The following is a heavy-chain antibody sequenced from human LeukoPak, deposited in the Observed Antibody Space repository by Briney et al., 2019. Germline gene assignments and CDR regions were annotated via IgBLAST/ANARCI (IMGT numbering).Heavy chain of an antibody. CDR3: AKGYYYYGMDV. V-gene: IGHV3-9*01. CDR2: ISWNSGSI. J-gene: IGHJ6*02. CDR1: GFTFDDYA. Sequence: GGSLRLSCAASGFTFDDYAMHWVRQAPGKGLERVSGISWNSGSIGYADSVKGRFTISRDNAKNSLYLQMNSLRAEDTALYYCAKGYYYYGMDVWGQGTTVTVSS.